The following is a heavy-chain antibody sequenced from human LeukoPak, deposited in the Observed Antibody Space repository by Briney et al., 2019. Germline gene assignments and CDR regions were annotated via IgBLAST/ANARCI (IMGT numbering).Heavy chain of an antibody. V-gene: IGHV4-61*01. J-gene: IGHJ3*02. D-gene: IGHD4-17*01. CDR1: GGSVSSGSHF. CDR2: IYYSGST. CDR3: AREPHDYGAVPGI. Sequence: SSETLSLTCTVSGGSVSSGSHFWSWIRQPPGKGLEWIGYIYYSGSTNYNPSLKSRVTISVDTSKNQFSLKLSSVTAADTAVYYCAREPHDYGAVPGIWGQGTMVTVSS.